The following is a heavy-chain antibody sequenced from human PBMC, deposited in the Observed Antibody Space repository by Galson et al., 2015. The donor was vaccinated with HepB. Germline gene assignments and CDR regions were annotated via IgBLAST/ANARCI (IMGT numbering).Heavy chain of an antibody. CDR1: GGSISSSSYY. J-gene: IGHJ4*02. Sequence: SETLSLTCTVSGGSISSSSYYWGWIRQPPGKGLEWIGSIYYSGSTCYNPSLKSRVTISVDTSKNQFSLKLSSVTAADTAVYYCGVIARDYWGQGTLVTVSS. CDR3: GVIARDY. D-gene: IGHD2-21*01. CDR2: IYYSGST. V-gene: IGHV4-39*01.